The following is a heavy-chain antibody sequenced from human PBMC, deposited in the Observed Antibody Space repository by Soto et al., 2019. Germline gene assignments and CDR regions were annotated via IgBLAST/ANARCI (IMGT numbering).Heavy chain of an antibody. D-gene: IGHD6-13*01. Sequence: GASVKVSCKASGYTFTSYGISWVRQAPGQGLEWMGWISAYNGNTNYAQKLQGRVTMTTDTPTSTAYMELRSLRSDDTAVYYCARDRAAAGPHDAFDIWGQGTMVTVSS. V-gene: IGHV1-18*01. CDR1: GYTFTSYG. CDR2: ISAYNGNT. J-gene: IGHJ3*02. CDR3: ARDRAAAGPHDAFDI.